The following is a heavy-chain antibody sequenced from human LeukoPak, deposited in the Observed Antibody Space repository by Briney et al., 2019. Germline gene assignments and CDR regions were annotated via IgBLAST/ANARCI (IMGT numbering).Heavy chain of an antibody. V-gene: IGHV3-7*01. J-gene: IGHJ4*02. CDR1: GFTFSSYW. Sequence: GGSLRLSCVVSGFTFSSYWMSRVRQAPGKGLEWVANIKQDGSEKYYVDSVKGRFTMSRDNAKNSLYLQMNSLRAEDTAVYYCARVQWELRGVGSYFEYWGQGALVTVSS. D-gene: IGHD1-26*01. CDR2: IKQDGSEK. CDR3: ARVQWELRGVGSYFEY.